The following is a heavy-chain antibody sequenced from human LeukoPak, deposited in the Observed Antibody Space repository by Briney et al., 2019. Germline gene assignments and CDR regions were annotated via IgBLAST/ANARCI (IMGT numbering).Heavy chain of an antibody. CDR3: AREVGAINY. CDR1: GFTFSSYW. CDR2: INGDGSTT. D-gene: IGHD1-26*01. Sequence: PGGSLRLSCAASGFTFSSYWIHWVRQAPGKGLVWVSRINGDGSTTNYADSVKGRFTISRDNAKNSLYLQMNSLRAEDTAVYYCAREVGAINYWGQGTLVTVSS. V-gene: IGHV3-74*01. J-gene: IGHJ4*02.